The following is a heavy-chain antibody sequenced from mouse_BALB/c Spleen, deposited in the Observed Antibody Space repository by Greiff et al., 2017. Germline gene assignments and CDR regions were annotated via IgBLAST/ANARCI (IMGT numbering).Heavy chain of an antibody. J-gene: IGHJ4*01. CDR1: GYTFTSYY. Sequence: VQLQQSGAELVKPGASVKLSCKASGYTFTSYYMYWVKQRPGQGLEWIGEINPSNGGTNFNEKFKSKATLTVDKSSSTAYMQLSSLTSEDSAVYYCTREKGEYYAMDYWGQGTSVTVSS. D-gene: IGHD3-3*01. CDR3: TREKGEYYAMDY. V-gene: IGHV1S81*02. CDR2: INPSNGGT.